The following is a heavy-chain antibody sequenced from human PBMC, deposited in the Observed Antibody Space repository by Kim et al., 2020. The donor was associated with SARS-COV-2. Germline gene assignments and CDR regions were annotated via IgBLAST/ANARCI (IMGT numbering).Heavy chain of an antibody. Sequence: GGSLRLSCAASGFIFSDYYMSWIRQAPGKGLEWISYISPSSSHTTYADSVKGRFTISRDNAKNSVYLEMNSLRAEDTAVYYCARFTYFDASGYSSWGQGTRVTVSS. D-gene: IGHD3-22*01. CDR3: ARFTYFDASGYSS. CDR1: GFIFSDYY. J-gene: IGHJ5*02. V-gene: IGHV3-11*03. CDR2: ISPSSSHT.